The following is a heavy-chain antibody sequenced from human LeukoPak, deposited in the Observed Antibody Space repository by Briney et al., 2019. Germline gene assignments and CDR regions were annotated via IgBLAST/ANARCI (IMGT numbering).Heavy chain of an antibody. V-gene: IGHV1-46*01. J-gene: IGHJ5*02. CDR2: INPSGGST. CDR3: ASGGAVAGSHRSKHNGFDP. D-gene: IGHD6-19*01. CDR1: GYTFTSYY. Sequence: ASVKVSCKASGYTFTSYYMHWVRQAPGQGLEWMGIINPSGGSTSYAQKFQGRVTMTRDTSTSTVYMELSSLRSEDTAVYYCASGGAVAGSHRSKHNGFDPWGQGTLVTVSS.